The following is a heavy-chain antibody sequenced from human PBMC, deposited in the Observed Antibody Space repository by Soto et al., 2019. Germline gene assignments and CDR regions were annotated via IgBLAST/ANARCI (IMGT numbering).Heavy chain of an antibody. CDR3: AMVTSGKYYYYYYGMDV. V-gene: IGHV1-69*13. D-gene: IGHD5-18*01. J-gene: IGHJ6*02. CDR1: GGTFGSYA. CDR2: IIPIFGTA. Sequence: SVKVSCKASGGTFGSYAISWVRQAPGQGLEWMGGIIPIFGTANYAQKSQGRVTITADESTSTAYMELSSLRSEDTAVYYCAMVTSGKYYYYYYGMDVWGQGTTVTVSS.